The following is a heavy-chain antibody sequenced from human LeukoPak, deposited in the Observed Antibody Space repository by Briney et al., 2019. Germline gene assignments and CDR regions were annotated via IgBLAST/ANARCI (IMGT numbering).Heavy chain of an antibody. CDR2: ISYDGSNK. CDR3: AKDRGSGWTAGAFDI. V-gene: IGHV3-30*18. D-gene: IGHD6-19*01. Sequence: GRSLRLSCAASGFTFSSYGMHWVRQAPGKGLEWVAVISYDGSNKYYADSVKGRFTISRDNSKNTLYLQMNSLRAEDTAVYYCAKDRGSGWTAGAFDIWGQGTMVTVSS. J-gene: IGHJ3*02. CDR1: GFTFSSYG.